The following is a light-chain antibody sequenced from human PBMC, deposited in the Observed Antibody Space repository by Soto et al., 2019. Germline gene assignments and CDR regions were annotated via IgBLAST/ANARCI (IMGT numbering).Light chain of an antibody. CDR1: QSVRSN. V-gene: IGKV3-15*01. CDR3: QQYNNWPRT. CDR2: GAS. J-gene: IGKJ1*01. Sequence: EIVMTQSPATLSVSPGARATLSCRASQSVRSNLAWYQQKPGQAPRLLIYGASTRATGIPARFSGSGSGTEFTLTISSLQSEDFAVYYGQQYNNWPRTFGQGTKVDIK.